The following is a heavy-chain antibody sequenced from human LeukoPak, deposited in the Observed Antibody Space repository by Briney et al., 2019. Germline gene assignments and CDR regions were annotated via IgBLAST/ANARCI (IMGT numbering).Heavy chain of an antibody. CDR1: GYSFTSYW. J-gene: IGHJ4*02. D-gene: IGHD1-14*01. CDR3: ARHSARYNPYFDY. V-gene: IGHV5-51*01. CDR2: IYPGDSDT. Sequence: GESLKISCKGSGYSFTSYWIGWVRQMPGKGLGWMGIIYPGDSDTRYSPSFQGQVTISADKSISTAYLQWSSLKASDTAMYYCARHSARYNPYFDYWGQGTLVTVSS.